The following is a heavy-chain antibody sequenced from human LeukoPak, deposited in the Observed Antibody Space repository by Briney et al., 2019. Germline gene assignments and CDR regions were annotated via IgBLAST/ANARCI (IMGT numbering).Heavy chain of an antibody. Sequence: PGGSPRLSCAASGFTVSSNYMSWVRQAPGKGLDWVSIIYSGGSTYSADSVKGRFTISRDNSKNTLYLQMNSLRAEDTAVYYCARGRGAITGTTGYYFDYWGQGTLVTVSS. CDR3: ARGRGAITGTTGYYFDY. CDR2: IYSGGST. D-gene: IGHD1-20*01. J-gene: IGHJ4*02. CDR1: GFTVSSNY. V-gene: IGHV3-53*01.